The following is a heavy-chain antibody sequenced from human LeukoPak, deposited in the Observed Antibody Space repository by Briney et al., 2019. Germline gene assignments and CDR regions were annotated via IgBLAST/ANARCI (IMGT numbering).Heavy chain of an antibody. CDR1: GGSISSSSYY. Sequence: SETLSLTCTVSGGSISSSSYYWGWIRQPPGKGLEWIGSIYYSGSTYYNPSLKSRVTISVDTSKNQFSLKLSSVTAADTAVYYCASGGLIAAAGIDYWGQGTLVTVSS. D-gene: IGHD6-13*01. V-gene: IGHV4-39*01. CDR3: ASGGLIAAAGIDY. CDR2: IYYSGST. J-gene: IGHJ4*02.